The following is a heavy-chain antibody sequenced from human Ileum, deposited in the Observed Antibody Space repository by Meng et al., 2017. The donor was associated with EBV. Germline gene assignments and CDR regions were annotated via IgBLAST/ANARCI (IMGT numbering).Heavy chain of an antibody. CDR1: GGSISSSNW. Sequence: QVQPQGAGPGLVKPSGPLSLTCAVSGGSISSSNWWSWVRQPPGKGLEWIGEIYHSGSTNYNPSLKSRVTMSVDKSKNQFSLNLSSVTAADTAVYYCARVGQWLPIDYWGQGTLVTVSS. V-gene: IGHV4-4*02. J-gene: IGHJ4*02. CDR3: ARVGQWLPIDY. CDR2: IYHSGST. D-gene: IGHD6-19*01.